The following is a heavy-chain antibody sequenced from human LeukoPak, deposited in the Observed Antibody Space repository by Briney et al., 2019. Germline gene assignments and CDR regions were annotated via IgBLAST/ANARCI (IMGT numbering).Heavy chain of an antibody. V-gene: IGHV3-15*01. CDR1: GFTFSNAW. Sequence: GGSLRLSCAASGFTFSNAWMNWVRQAPGKGLEWVGRIKSKTDGGKTDYATPVKGRFTISRDDSKNTLYLQMNSLKTGDTAAYYCTTDQGGSYWENHWGQGTLVTVSS. D-gene: IGHD1-26*01. J-gene: IGHJ4*02. CDR2: IKSKTDGGKT. CDR3: TTDQGGSYWENH.